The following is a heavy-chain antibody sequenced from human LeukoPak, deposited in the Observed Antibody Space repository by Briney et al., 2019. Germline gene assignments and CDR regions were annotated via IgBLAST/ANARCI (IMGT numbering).Heavy chain of an antibody. CDR3: ARDSLWFGELSYYFDY. CDR2: IWYDGSNK. J-gene: IGHJ4*01. D-gene: IGHD3-10*01. V-gene: IGHV3-33*01. Sequence: PGGSLRLSCAASGFTFSSYGMHWVRQAPGKGLEWVAVIWYDGSNKYYADSVKGRFTISRDNSKNTLYLQMNSLRAEDTAVYYCARDSLWFGELSYYFDYWGHGTLVTVSS. CDR1: GFTFSSYG.